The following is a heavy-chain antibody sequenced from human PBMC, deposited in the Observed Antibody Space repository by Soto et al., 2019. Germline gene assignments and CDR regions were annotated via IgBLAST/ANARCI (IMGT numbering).Heavy chain of an antibody. CDR1: GFTFSSYS. J-gene: IGHJ5*02. D-gene: IGHD2-8*01. V-gene: IGHV3-21*06. Sequence: GGSLRLSCAASGFTFSSYSMNWVRQAPGKGLEWVSSISSSSSYIYYADSARGRFTITRDNSKNTVFLQMNSLREEDTAVYYCAKDGCPDGICYVRDHWFDPWGQGAQVTVSS. CDR2: ISSSSSYI. CDR3: AKDGCPDGICYVRDHWFDP.